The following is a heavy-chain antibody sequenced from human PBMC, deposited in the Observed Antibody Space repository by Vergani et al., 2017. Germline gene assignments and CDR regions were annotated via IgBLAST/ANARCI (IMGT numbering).Heavy chain of an antibody. J-gene: IGHJ3*02. D-gene: IGHD2-8*01. V-gene: IGHV3-23*01. CDR1: GFTFSSYA. Sequence: EVQLLESGGGLVQPGGSLRLSCAASGFTFSSYAMSWVRQAPGKGLEWVSAISGSGGSTYYADSVKGRFTFSRDNSKNTLYLQMNSLRAEDTAVYYCAKEGLNGLMVYAGGVGDAFDIWGQGTMVTVSS. CDR3: AKEGLNGLMVYAGGVGDAFDI. CDR2: ISGSGGST.